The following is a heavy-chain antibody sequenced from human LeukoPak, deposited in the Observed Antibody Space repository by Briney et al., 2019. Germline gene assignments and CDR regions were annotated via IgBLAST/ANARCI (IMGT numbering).Heavy chain of an antibody. CDR1: GYSISSGYY. V-gene: IGHV4-38-2*02. CDR2: IYHSGST. D-gene: IGHD5-12*01. CDR3: AKTGTGYSGHVAIFDY. J-gene: IGHJ4*02. Sequence: PSETLSLTCTVSGYSISSGYYWGWIRQPPGKGLEWIGSIYHSGSTFYNPSLKSRVTISVDTSKNQFSLNLSSVTAADTAVYYCAKTGTGYSGHVAIFDYWGQGTLVTVSS.